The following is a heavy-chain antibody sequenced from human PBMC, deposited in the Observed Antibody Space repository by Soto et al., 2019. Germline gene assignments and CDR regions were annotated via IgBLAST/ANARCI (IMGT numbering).Heavy chain of an antibody. D-gene: IGHD2-21*01. J-gene: IGHJ4*02. CDR3: AKASHCGIISPTHDY. CDR2: INGGDDSK. V-gene: IGHV3-23*01. CDR1: GFSFRSSP. Sequence: EVQLLESGGGLVQPGGSLRLSCAVSGFSFRSSPMSWVRRAPGKGLEWVSGINGGDDSKHYAESVRGRFTITRDNSKNTLLLQMNSLRVEDTAIYYCAKASHCGIISPTHDYWGQGTLVTVSS.